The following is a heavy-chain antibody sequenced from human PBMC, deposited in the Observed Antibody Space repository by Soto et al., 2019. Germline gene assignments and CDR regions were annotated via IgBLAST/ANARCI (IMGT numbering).Heavy chain of an antibody. D-gene: IGHD3-22*01. CDR1: GGSISSYY. CDR2: IYYSGST. CDR3: ARDESYDSSGYYRY. V-gene: IGHV4-59*01. J-gene: IGHJ4*02. Sequence: SDTLSLTCTVSGGSISSYYWSWIRQPPGKGLEWIGYIYYSGSTNYNPSLKSRVTISVDTSKNQFSLKLSSVTAADTAVYYCARDESYDSSGYYRYWGQGTLVTVSS.